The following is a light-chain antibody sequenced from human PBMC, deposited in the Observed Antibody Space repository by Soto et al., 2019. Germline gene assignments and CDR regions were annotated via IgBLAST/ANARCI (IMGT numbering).Light chain of an antibody. V-gene: IGLV1-40*01. J-gene: IGLJ2*01. Sequence: QLVLTQPPSVSGAPGQRVTISCTGSSSNIGAGYDVHWYQQLPGTAPKLLIYSNNQRPSGVPDRFSGSKSGTSASLAISGLQSEDEADYYCAAWDDSLNAVVFGGGTKLTVL. CDR1: SSNIGAGYD. CDR2: SNN. CDR3: AAWDDSLNAVV.